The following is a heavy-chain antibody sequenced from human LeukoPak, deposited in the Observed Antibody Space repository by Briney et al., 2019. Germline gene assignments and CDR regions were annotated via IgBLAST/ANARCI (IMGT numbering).Heavy chain of an antibody. J-gene: IGHJ2*01. CDR2: IYPGDSDT. CDR3: ARSPLKKWELLPYWYFDL. V-gene: IGHV5-51*01. Sequence: GESLKISCKGSGYSFTSYWIGWVRQMPGKGLEWMGIIYPGDSDTRYSPSFQGQVTISADKSISTAYLQWSSLKASDTAMYYCARSPLKKWELLPYWYFDLWGRGTLVTVSS. D-gene: IGHD1-26*01. CDR1: GYSFTSYW.